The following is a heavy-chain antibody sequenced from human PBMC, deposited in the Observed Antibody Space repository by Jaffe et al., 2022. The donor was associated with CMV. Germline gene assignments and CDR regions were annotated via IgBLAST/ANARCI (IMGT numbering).Heavy chain of an antibody. J-gene: IGHJ4*02. V-gene: IGHV4-39*01. CDR3: ARAGYDFWSGLVGQVDY. CDR2: IYYSGST. D-gene: IGHD3-3*01. Sequence: QLQLQESGPGLVKPSETLSLTCTVSGGSISSSSYYWGWIRQPPGKGLEWIGSIYYSGSTYYNPSLKSRVTISVDTSKNQFSLKLSSVTAADTAVYYCARAGYDFWSGLVGQVDYWGQGTLVTVSS. CDR1: GGSISSSSYY.